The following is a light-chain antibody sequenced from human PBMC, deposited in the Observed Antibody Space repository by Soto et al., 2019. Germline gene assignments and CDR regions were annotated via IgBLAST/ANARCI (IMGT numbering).Light chain of an antibody. CDR2: VAS. J-gene: IGKJ1*01. Sequence: DIPMTQSPSSLSASVGDRVTITCRASQGISNYLAWYQQQPGKVPKLLIYVASTLQSGVPSRFSGSGSGTDFTLTIGSLQPEDVATYYCQKYNSAPWTFGQGTKVEIK. CDR3: QKYNSAPWT. CDR1: QGISNY. V-gene: IGKV1-27*01.